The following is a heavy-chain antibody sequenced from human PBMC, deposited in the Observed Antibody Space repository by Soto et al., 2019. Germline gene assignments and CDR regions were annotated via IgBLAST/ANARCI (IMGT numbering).Heavy chain of an antibody. Sequence: QVQLVESGGGVVQPGRSLRLSCAASGFTFSSYAMHWVRRAPGKGLEWVAVISYDGSNKYYADSVKGRFTISRDNSKNTLYLQMNSLRAEDTAVYYCASNNPSGWYEYYFDYWGQGTLVTVSS. CDR3: ASNNPSGWYEYYFDY. CDR2: ISYDGSNK. V-gene: IGHV3-30-3*01. J-gene: IGHJ4*02. CDR1: GFTFSSYA. D-gene: IGHD6-19*01.